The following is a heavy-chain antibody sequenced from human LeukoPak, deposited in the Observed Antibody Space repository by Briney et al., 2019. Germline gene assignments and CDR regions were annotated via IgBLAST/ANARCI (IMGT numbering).Heavy chain of an antibody. CDR2: ISGGGDIT. V-gene: IGHV3-23*01. Sequence: PGGSLRLSCAASGFNFANHAMSWVRQTPGEGLEWVSAISGGGDITYYADSVTGRFTISRDNSKDTLFLQMHSLRPGDTAVYYCVREDTPATANYWGQGTLVTISS. J-gene: IGHJ4*02. CDR3: VREDTPATANY. CDR1: GFNFANHA. D-gene: IGHD2-21*02.